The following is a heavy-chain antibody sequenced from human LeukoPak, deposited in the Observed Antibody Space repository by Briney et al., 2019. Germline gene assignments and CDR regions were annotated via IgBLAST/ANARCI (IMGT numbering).Heavy chain of an antibody. V-gene: IGHV3-23*01. CDR3: GKTTAGYSSGRFPGWPVDY. D-gene: IGHD6-19*01. Sequence: PGGSLRLSCAASGFTFNSYAMYWVRQAPGKGLEWISGIFGSGGSAHYADSVKGRFTISRDNSKNTLYLQMISLRAEDTAVYYCGKTTAGYSSGRFPGWPVDYWGQGTLVTVSS. J-gene: IGHJ4*02. CDR2: IFGSGGSA. CDR1: GFTFNSYA.